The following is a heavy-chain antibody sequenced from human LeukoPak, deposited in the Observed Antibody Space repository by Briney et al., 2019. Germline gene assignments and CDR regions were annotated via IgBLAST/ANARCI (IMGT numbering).Heavy chain of an antibody. J-gene: IGHJ2*01. CDR3: ARNMVRGSPVGIYWYFDL. CDR2: INPNSGGT. V-gene: IGHV1-2*02. D-gene: IGHD3-10*01. Sequence: ASAKVSCKASGYTFTGSYMHWVRQAPGQGLEWMGWINPNSGGTNYAQKFQGRVTMTRDTSITTAYMELSRLGSDDTAVYYCARNMVRGSPVGIYWYFDLWGRGTLVTVSS. CDR1: GYTFTGSY.